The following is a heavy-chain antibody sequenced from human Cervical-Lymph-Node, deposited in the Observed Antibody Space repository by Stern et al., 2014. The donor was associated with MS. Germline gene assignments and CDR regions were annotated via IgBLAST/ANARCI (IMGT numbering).Heavy chain of an antibody. J-gene: IGHJ4*02. V-gene: IGHV4-31*03. Sequence: QLQMQESGPGLVKPSQTLSLTCTVSGDSGSSDGHFWTWIRQLPGKGLERIGYIHYSGTTYYNPSLKTRVSISLDTSKSQFSLKLSSVTAADTAVYYCASEVRWVSFFDYWGQGALVTVSS. D-gene: IGHD4-23*01. CDR3: ASEVRWVSFFDY. CDR1: GDSGSSDGHF. CDR2: IHYSGTT.